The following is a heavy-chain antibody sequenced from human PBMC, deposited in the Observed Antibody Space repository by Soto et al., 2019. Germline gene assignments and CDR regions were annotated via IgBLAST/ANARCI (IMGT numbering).Heavy chain of an antibody. CDR1: GFTFSSYS. CDR2: IRSKADSYAT. D-gene: IGHD2-21*02. CDR3: TSQYCGGDCSRVDP. V-gene: IGHV3-73*01. Sequence: PGGSLRLSCAASGFTFSSYSMNWVRQAPGKGLEWVGRIRSKADSYATAYAASVKGRFTISRDDSKNTAYLQMNSLKTEDTAVYYCTSQYCGGDCSRVDPWGQGTLVTVSS. J-gene: IGHJ5*02.